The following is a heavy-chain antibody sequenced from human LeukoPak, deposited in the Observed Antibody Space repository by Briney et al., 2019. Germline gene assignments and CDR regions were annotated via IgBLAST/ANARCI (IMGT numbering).Heavy chain of an antibody. V-gene: IGHV4-59*01. D-gene: IGHD7-27*01. J-gene: IGHJ4*02. CDR2: IYYSGST. Sequence: SETLSLTCTVSGGSISSSYWSWIRQPPGKGLEWIGYIYYSGSTNYNPSLKSRATISVDTSKNQFSLKLSSVTAADTAVYYCATSNWGSGYFDYWGQGTLVTVSS. CDR1: GGSISSSY. CDR3: ATSNWGSGYFDY.